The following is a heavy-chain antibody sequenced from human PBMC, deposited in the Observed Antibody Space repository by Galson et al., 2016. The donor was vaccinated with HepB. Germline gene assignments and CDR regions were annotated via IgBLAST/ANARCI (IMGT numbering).Heavy chain of an antibody. J-gene: IGHJ4*02. CDR3: ATAPLGSTFDS. CDR2: IYYSEST. D-gene: IGHD1-26*01. V-gene: IGHV4-4*01. Sequence: ETLSLTCAVSSGSIISSNWWSWVRQPPGKGLEWIGEIYYSESTNYNPSLKSRVTISVDKSKNQFSLNVTSVTAADTAVYFRATAPLGSTFDSWGQGTLVTVSS. CDR1: SGSIISSNW.